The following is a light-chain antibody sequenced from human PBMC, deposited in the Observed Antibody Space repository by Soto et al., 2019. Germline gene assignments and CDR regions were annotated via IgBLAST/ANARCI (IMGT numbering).Light chain of an antibody. CDR2: DAS. Sequence: EILLTQSPATLSLSPGEGATLSCRASQHVSTYVAWYQQKPGHAPRLLIFDASNRATGVPARFSGSGSGTDFTRTISNLEPGDSGIYYCQQRGDLIVTFGGGTKVEI. CDR1: QHVSTY. V-gene: IGKV3-11*01. CDR3: QQRGDLIVT. J-gene: IGKJ4*01.